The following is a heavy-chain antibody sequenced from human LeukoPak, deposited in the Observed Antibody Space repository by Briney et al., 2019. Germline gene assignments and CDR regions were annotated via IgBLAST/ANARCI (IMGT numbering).Heavy chain of an antibody. D-gene: IGHD1-20*01. Sequence: GGSLRFSCAASGFTFSSYEMNWVRQAPGKGLQWVSYISGSGSTIYYTDPVKGRFIISRDNAKNSLYLQMNSLRAEDTAVYYCVRDPGITGTSYWGQGTLVTVSS. J-gene: IGHJ4*02. CDR1: GFTFSSYE. CDR3: VRDPGITGTSY. V-gene: IGHV3-48*03. CDR2: ISGSGSTI.